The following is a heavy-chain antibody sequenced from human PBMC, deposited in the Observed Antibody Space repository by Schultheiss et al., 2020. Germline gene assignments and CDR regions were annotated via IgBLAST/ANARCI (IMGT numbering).Heavy chain of an antibody. CDR3: ARGPRGTAMVSMRFDY. D-gene: IGHD1-1*01. V-gene: IGHV3-30*03. CDR1: GFTFSSYG. J-gene: IGHJ4*02. CDR2: ISYDGSNK. Sequence: GGSLRLSCAASGFTFSSYGMHWVRQAPGKGLEWVAVISYDGSNKYYADFVQGRFTISRDNSKNTLYLQMNSLRAEDTAVYYCARGPRGTAMVSMRFDYWGQGTLVTVSS.